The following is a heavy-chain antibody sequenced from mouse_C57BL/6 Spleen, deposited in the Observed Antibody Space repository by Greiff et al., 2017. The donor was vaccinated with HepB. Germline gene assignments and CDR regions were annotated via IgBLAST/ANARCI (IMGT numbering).Heavy chain of an antibody. CDR1: GFTFSDYG. CDR3: ARPGGYFWYFDV. J-gene: IGHJ1*03. Sequence: EVKLQESGGGLVKPGGSLKLSCAASGFTFSDYGMHWVRQAPERGLEWVAYISSGSSTIYYADTVKGRFTISRDNAKNTLFLQMTSLRSEDTAMYYCARPGGYFWYFDVWGTGTTVTVSS. D-gene: IGHD2-3*01. V-gene: IGHV5-17*01. CDR2: ISSGSSTI.